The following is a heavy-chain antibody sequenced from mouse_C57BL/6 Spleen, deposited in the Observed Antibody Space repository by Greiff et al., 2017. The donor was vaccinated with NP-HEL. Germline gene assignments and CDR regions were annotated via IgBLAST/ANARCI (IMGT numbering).Heavy chain of an antibody. D-gene: IGHD2-4*01. CDR3: ARVDYALDY. J-gene: IGHJ2*01. V-gene: IGHV1-54*01. CDR2: INPGSGGT. Sequence: VQLQQSGAELVRPGTSVKVSCKASGYAFTNYLIDWVKQRPGQGLEWIGVINPGSGGTNYNEKFKGKATLTADKSSSTAYMQLSSLTSEDSAVYFCARVDYALDYWGQGTTLTVSS. CDR1: GYAFTNYL.